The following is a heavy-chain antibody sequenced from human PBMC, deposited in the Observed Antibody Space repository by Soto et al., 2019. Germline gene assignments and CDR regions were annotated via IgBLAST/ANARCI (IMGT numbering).Heavy chain of an antibody. CDR2: IIPIFGTA. CDR1: GGTFSSYA. J-gene: IGHJ4*02. D-gene: IGHD6-19*01. Sequence: SVKVSCKASGGTFSSYAISWVRQAPGQGLEWMGGIIPIFGTANYVQKFQGRVTITADESTSTAYMELSSLRSEDTAVYYCARDLGIAVADTGYSDYWGQGTLVTVSS. CDR3: ARDLGIAVADTGYSDY. V-gene: IGHV1-69*13.